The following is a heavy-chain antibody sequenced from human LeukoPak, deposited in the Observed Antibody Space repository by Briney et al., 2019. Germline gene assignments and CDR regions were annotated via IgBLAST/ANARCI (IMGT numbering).Heavy chain of an antibody. V-gene: IGHV3-30*18. J-gene: IGHJ4*02. D-gene: IGHD3-22*01. Sequence: GRSLRLSCAASGFTFSSYGMHWVRQAPGKGLEWVAVISYDGSNKYYADSVKGRFTISRDNSKNTLYLQMNSLRAEDTAVYYCAKPVSNYYDSSGSTLGYWGQGTLVTVSS. CDR3: AKPVSNYYDSSGSTLGY. CDR2: ISYDGSNK. CDR1: GFTFSSYG.